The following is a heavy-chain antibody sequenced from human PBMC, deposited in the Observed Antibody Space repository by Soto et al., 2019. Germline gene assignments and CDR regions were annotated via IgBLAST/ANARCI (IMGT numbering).Heavy chain of an antibody. CDR1: GYTFTSYY. J-gene: IGHJ4*02. V-gene: IGHV1-46*01. D-gene: IGHD2-21*02. CDR2: INPGGGST. CDR3: VRDLTAADY. Sequence: QVQLMQSGAEVKKPGASVTISCKASGYTFTSYYIHWVRQAPRQGLEWMAIINPGGGSTNCAQKCRVRGSVTRHTSTSTGHMELSRLSYEDTGVYYCVRDLTAADYWGQVTLVTVSA.